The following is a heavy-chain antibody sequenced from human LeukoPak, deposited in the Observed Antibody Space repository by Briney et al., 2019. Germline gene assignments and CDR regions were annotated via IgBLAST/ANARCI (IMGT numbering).Heavy chain of an antibody. V-gene: IGHV6-1*01. CDR2: TYYRSHWYN. CDR3: ARAKYGSGNRKGYFYGMDV. Sequence: PSQTLSLTCAISGDSVSSNSAAWIWIRQSPSRGLEWLGRTYYRSHWYNDYAVSVKGRITIDPDTSKNQFSLELNSVTPEDTAVYYCARAKYGSGNRKGYFYGMDVWGQGTTVTVS. D-gene: IGHD3-10*01. CDR1: GDSVSSNSAA. J-gene: IGHJ6*02.